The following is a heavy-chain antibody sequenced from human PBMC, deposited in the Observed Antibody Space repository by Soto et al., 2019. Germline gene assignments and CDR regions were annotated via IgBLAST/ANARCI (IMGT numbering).Heavy chain of an antibody. CDR1: GFTFSSYA. D-gene: IGHD3-10*01. CDR3: AKGYGSGSYYMFPFDY. Sequence: PGGSLRLSCAASGFTFSSYAMSWVRQAPGKGLEWVSAISSGGGSTYYADSVKGRFTISRDNSKNTLYLQMNSLRAEDTAVYYFAKGYGSGSYYMFPFDYWGQGTLVTSPQ. CDR2: ISSGGGST. J-gene: IGHJ4*02. V-gene: IGHV3-23*01.